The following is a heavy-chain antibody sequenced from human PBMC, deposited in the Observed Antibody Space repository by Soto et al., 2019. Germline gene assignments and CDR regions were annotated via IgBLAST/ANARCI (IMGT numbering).Heavy chain of an antibody. Sequence: PSVKVCCKDSGYTINSYARHWARQEKGQRLEWMGWINAGNGNTKYSQKFQGRVTITRDTSASTAYMELSSLRSEDTAVYYCARDGTGYYDFWSGYSPFDYWGQGTLVTVSS. CDR2: INAGNGNT. CDR1: GYTINSYA. CDR3: ARDGTGYYDFWSGYSPFDY. D-gene: IGHD3-3*01. V-gene: IGHV1-3*01. J-gene: IGHJ4*02.